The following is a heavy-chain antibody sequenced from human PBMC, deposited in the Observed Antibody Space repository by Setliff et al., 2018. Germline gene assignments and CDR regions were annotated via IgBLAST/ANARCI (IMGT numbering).Heavy chain of an antibody. V-gene: IGHV4-34*01. CDR1: GGSFSDYY. CDR3: ARTSGSLHMEYYFDY. CDR2: INHSGST. J-gene: IGHJ4*02. Sequence: SETLSLTCAVYGGSFSDYYWSWIRQPPGKGLEWLGEINHSGSTNYNPSLKSRVTISVDTSKNQFSLKLTSVTAADTAVYYCARTSGSLHMEYYFDYWGQGTLVTVSS. D-gene: IGHD3-10*01.